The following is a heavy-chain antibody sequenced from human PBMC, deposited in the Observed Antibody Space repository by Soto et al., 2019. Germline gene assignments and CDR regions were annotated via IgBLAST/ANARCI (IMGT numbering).Heavy chain of an antibody. CDR2: IYYSGST. J-gene: IGHJ6*02. D-gene: IGHD3-3*01. CDR1: GGSVSSGSYY. Sequence: PSETLSLTCTVSGGSVSSGSYYWSWIRQPPGKGLEWIGYIYYSGSTNYNPSLKSRVTISVDTSKNQFSLKLSSVTAADTAVYYCARAPLGVDFWSGYRNYYYYYGMDVWGQGTTVTVSS. V-gene: IGHV4-61*01. CDR3: ARAPLGVDFWSGYRNYYYYYGMDV.